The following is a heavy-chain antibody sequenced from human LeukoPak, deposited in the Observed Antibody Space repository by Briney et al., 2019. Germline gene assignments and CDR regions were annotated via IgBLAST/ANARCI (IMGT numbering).Heavy chain of an antibody. CDR2: ISSSSSYI. CDR1: GFIFDDYA. Sequence: PGGSLRLSCVTSGFIFDDYAMHWVRQGPGKGLEWVSGISSSSSYIYYADSVEGRFTISRDNAKNSLYLQMNSLRAEDTAVYYCARDRYGSGIDYWGQGTLVTVSS. CDR3: ARDRYGSGIDY. J-gene: IGHJ4*02. V-gene: IGHV3-21*01. D-gene: IGHD3-10*01.